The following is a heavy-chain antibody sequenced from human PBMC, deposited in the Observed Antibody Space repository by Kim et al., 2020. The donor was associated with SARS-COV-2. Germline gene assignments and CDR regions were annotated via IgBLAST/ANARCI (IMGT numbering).Heavy chain of an antibody. CDR2: ISSSSSYT. CDR3: ARDHSTYYYDSSGYYRALTPEYYCDGMDV. Sequence: GGSLRLSCAASGFTFSDYYMSWIRQAPGKGLEWVSYISSSSSYTNYADSVKGRFTISRDNAKHSLYLQMNSLRAEDTAVYYCARDHSTYYYDSSGYYRALTPEYYCDGMDVWGQGTTVTVSS. D-gene: IGHD3-22*01. CDR1: GFTFSDYY. J-gene: IGHJ6*02. V-gene: IGHV3-11*05.